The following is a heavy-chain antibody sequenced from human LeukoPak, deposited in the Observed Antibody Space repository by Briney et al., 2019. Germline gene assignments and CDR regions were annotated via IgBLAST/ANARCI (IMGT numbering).Heavy chain of an antibody. CDR2: IVVGSGNT. D-gene: IGHD3-9*01. Sequence: SVKVSCKASGFTFTSSAMQWVRQARGQRLEWIGWIVVGSGNTNYAQKFQERVTITRDMSTSTAYMELSNLRSEDTAVYYCAADPTYDILTGYMMGDAFDIWGQGTMVTVSS. J-gene: IGHJ3*02. V-gene: IGHV1-58*02. CDR1: GFTFTSSA. CDR3: AADPTYDILTGYMMGDAFDI.